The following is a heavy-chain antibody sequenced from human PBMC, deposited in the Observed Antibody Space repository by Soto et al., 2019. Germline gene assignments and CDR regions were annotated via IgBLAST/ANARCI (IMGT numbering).Heavy chain of an antibody. D-gene: IGHD6-13*01. CDR1: GGSISSGGYY. CDR3: ARGPATRLYSSSLKVRWFDP. Sequence: SETLSLTCTVPGGSISSGGYYWSWIPQHPGKGLEWIGYIYYSGSTYYNPSLKSRVTISVDTSKNQFSLKLSSVTAADTAVYYCARGPATRLYSSSLKVRWFDPWGQGTLVTVSS. CDR2: IYYSGST. V-gene: IGHV4-61*08. J-gene: IGHJ5*02.